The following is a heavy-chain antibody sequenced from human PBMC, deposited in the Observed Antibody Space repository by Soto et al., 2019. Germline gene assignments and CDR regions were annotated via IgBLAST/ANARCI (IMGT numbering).Heavy chain of an antibody. J-gene: IGHJ4*02. D-gene: IGHD2-21*02. CDR3: XXDXXVTDPPFDY. CDR2: ISSSSSYI. Sequence: GSLRLSCAASGFTFSSYSMNWVRQAPGKGLEWVSSISSSSSYIYYADSVKGRFTISRDNAKNSLYLQMNSLRAEDTAVYYYXXDXXVTDPPFDYWGQGTLVTVSS. V-gene: IGHV3-21*01. CDR1: GFTFSSYS.